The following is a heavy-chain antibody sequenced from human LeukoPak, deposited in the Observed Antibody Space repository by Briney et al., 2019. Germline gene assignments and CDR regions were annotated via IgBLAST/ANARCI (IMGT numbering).Heavy chain of an antibody. Sequence: GGSLRLSCAASGFIFSSHCMHWVRQAPGKGLIWISRINTDGSSTTYADSVKGRFTVSRDNAKNTMYLQMNSLRAEDTAEYFCARSAGINHPYDYLGQGILVTVSS. J-gene: IGHJ4*02. CDR2: INTDGSST. D-gene: IGHD1-14*01. CDR1: GFIFSSHC. CDR3: ARSAGINHPYDY. V-gene: IGHV3-74*01.